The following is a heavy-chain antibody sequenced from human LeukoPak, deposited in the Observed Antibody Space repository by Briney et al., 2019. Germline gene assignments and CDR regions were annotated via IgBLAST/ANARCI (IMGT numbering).Heavy chain of an antibody. D-gene: IGHD6-13*01. J-gene: IGHJ4*02. V-gene: IGHV3-11*04. CDR1: GFTFSDYY. CDR3: ARLEAAAGSVDY. CDR2: ISSSGSTM. Sequence: PGGSLRLSXAASGFTFSDYYMSWIRQAPGKGLEWVSYISSSGSTMYYADSVKGRFTISRDNAKNSLYLQMNSLRAEDTAVYYCARLEAAAGSVDYWGQGTLVTVSS.